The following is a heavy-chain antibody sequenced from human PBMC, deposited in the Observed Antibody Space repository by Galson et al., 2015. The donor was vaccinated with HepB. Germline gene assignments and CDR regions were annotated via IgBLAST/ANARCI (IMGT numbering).Heavy chain of an antibody. J-gene: IGHJ3*02. CDR1: GFTFSSCG. D-gene: IGHD3-16*01. Sequence: SLRLSCAASGFTFSSCGMHWVRQAPGKGLEWVAVISYDGSDKYYADSLKGRFTISRDNSKNTLYLQINSLRAEDTAVYYCARMGGGRKAGTFDIWGQGTMVTVSS. CDR2: ISYDGSDK. CDR3: ARMGGGRKAGTFDI. V-gene: IGHV3-30*03.